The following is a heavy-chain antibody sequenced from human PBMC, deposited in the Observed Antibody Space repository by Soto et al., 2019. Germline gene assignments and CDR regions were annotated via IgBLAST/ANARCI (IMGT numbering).Heavy chain of an antibody. V-gene: IGHV3-23*01. J-gene: IGHJ3*02. CDR2: ISGIGGNT. CDR3: AKDRGGYCRGNICYYDAFDI. Sequence: QLLESGGGLVQPGGSLRLSCAPSGFSFSSYAMSWVRQAPGKGLEWVSVISGIGGNTYYADSVKGRFTISKDNSKNAXYXXMTSLRAEDTAVYYCAKDRGGYCRGNICYYDAFDIWGQGTMVTVSS. CDR1: GFSFSSYA. D-gene: IGHD2-15*01.